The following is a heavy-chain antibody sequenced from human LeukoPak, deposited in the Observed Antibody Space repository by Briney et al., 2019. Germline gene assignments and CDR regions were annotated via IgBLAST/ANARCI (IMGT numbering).Heavy chain of an antibody. CDR1: GGSINNYY. Sequence: PSETLSLTCTVSGGSINNYYWSWIRQPAGRGLEWIGRIYTRGSTNYNPSLKSRVTISVDTSKNQFSLKLSSVTAADTAVYYCARRLYSYGYEDWFDPWGQGTLVTVSS. D-gene: IGHD5-18*01. CDR2: IYTRGST. V-gene: IGHV4-4*07. CDR3: ARRLYSYGYEDWFDP. J-gene: IGHJ5*02.